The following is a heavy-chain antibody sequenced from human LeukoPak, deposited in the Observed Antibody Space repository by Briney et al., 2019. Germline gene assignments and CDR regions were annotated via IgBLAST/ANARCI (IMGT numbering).Heavy chain of an antibody. CDR3: ARVGFQRRWGDYYDSSGYLGFDY. J-gene: IGHJ4*02. D-gene: IGHD3-22*01. Sequence: ASVKVSCKASGYTFTGFYMHWVRQAPGQGLEWMGWINPNSGGTNYAQKFQGRVTMTRDTSISTAYMELSGLRSDDTAVYYCARVGFQRRWGDYYDSSGYLGFDYWGQGTLVTVSS. CDR1: GYTFTGFY. V-gene: IGHV1-2*02. CDR2: INPNSGGT.